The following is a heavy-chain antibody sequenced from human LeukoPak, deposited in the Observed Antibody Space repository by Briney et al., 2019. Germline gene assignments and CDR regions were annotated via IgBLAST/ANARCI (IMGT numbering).Heavy chain of an antibody. J-gene: IGHJ4*02. CDR2: IYRGGST. Sequence: GGSLRLSCAASGLTVSSNYMSWVRQAPGKGLEWVSIIYRGGSTSYADSVKGRFTISRDISKNTLSLQMNILRAEDTAVYYCARGNPAAAGEHLDHWGQGTLVTVSS. CDR1: GLTVSSNY. V-gene: IGHV3-66*01. D-gene: IGHD6-13*01. CDR3: ARGNPAAAGEHLDH.